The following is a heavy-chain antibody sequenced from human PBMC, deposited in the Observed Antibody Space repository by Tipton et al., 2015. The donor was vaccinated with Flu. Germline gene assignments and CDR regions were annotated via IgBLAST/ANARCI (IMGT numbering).Heavy chain of an antibody. J-gene: IGHJ6*03. Sequence: PGLVKPSQTLSLTCAISGDSVSSNSAAWNWIRQSPSRGLEWLGRTYYRSKWYNDYAVSVKSRITINPDTSKNQFSLQLNSVTPEDTAVYYCARDRVEPARTVAGMDDYYYMDVWGRGTTVTVSS. V-gene: IGHV6-1*01. CDR3: ARDRVEPARTVAGMDDYYYMDV. CDR1: GDSVSSNSAA. D-gene: IGHD6-19*01. CDR2: TYYRSKWYN.